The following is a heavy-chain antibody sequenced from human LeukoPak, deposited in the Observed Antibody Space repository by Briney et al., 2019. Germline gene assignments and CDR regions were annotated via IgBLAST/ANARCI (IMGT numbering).Heavy chain of an antibody. CDR1: GFTFSSYW. J-gene: IGHJ4*02. D-gene: IGHD1-26*01. V-gene: IGHV3-74*01. Sequence: GGSLRLSCAASGFTFSSYWMHWVRQAPGKGLVWVSRINSDGSSTSYADSVKGRLTISRDNAKNTLYLQMNSLRAEDTAVNYCARLTPSGSYAIDYWGQGTLVTVSS. CDR2: INSDGSST. CDR3: ARLTPSGSYAIDY.